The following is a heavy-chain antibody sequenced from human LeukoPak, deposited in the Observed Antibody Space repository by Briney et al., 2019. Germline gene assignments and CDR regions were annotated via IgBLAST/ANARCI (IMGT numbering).Heavy chain of an antibody. D-gene: IGHD5-12*01. CDR3: AREMGGYPFDY. CDR1: GFMFSSLE. V-gene: IGHV3-48*03. Sequence: GGSLRLSCAASGFMFSSLEMNWVRQAPGKGLEWVSYISISGTTIYYADSVKGRFTISRDNAKNSLYLQMNSLRAEDTSVYYCAREMGGYPFDYWGQGIQVTVSS. CDR2: ISISGTTI. J-gene: IGHJ4*02.